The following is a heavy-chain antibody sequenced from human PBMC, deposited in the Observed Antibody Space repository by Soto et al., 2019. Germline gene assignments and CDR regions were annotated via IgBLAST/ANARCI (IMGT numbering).Heavy chain of an antibody. Sequence: QVQLVQSGAEVKKPGASVKVSCKASGYTFTSYAMHWVRQAPGQRLEWMGWINAGNGNTKYSQKFQGRVTITRDTSASTAYMELSSLRSEDTAVYYCARDLIAAAGNYWGQGTLVTVSS. J-gene: IGHJ4*02. V-gene: IGHV1-3*01. CDR1: GYTFTSYA. D-gene: IGHD6-13*01. CDR2: INAGNGNT. CDR3: ARDLIAAAGNY.